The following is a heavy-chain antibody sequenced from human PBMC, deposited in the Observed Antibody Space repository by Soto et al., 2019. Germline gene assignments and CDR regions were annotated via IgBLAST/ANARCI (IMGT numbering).Heavy chain of an antibody. V-gene: IGHV4-34*01. D-gene: IGHD2-15*01. CDR2: INHSGST. Sequence: SETLSLTCAVYGGSFSGYYWSWIRQPPGKGLEWIGEINHSGSTNYNPSLKSRVTISVDTSKNQFSLKLSSVTAADTAVYYCARVRRYAVYCSGGSCWFDPWGQGTLVTVSS. CDR1: GGSFSGYY. J-gene: IGHJ5*02. CDR3: ARVRRYAVYCSGGSCWFDP.